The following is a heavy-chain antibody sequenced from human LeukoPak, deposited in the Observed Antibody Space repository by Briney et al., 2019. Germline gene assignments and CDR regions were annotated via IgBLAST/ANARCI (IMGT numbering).Heavy chain of an antibody. CDR2: ISSSSSTI. J-gene: IGHJ4*02. V-gene: IGHV3-48*04. CDR3: ARASIAVAGTMGY. CDR1: GFTFSSYS. D-gene: IGHD6-19*01. Sequence: PGGSLRLSCAASGFTFSSYSMNWVRQAPGKGLEWVSYISSSSSTIYYADSVKGRFTISRDNAKNSLYLQMNSLRAEDTAVYYCARASIAVAGTMGYWGQGTLVTVSS.